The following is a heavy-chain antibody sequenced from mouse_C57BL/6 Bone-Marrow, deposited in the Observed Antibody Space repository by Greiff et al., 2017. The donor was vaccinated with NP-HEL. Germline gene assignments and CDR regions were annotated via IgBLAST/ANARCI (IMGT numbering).Heavy chain of an antibody. CDR2: INPNNGGT. J-gene: IGHJ4*01. D-gene: IGHD4-1*01. CDR1: GYTFTDYN. Sequence: EVQLQQSGPELVKPGASVKMSCKASGYTFTDYNMHWVKQSHGKSLEWIGYINPNNGGTSYNQKFKGKATLTVNKSSSTAYMELRSLTSEDSAVYYCAREGLTGTSFYAMDYWGQGTSVTVSS. V-gene: IGHV1-22*01. CDR3: AREGLTGTSFYAMDY.